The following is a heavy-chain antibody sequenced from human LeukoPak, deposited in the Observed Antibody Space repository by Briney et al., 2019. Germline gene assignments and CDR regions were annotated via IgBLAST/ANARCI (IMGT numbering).Heavy chain of an antibody. CDR2: IKEDGSER. J-gene: IGHJ4*02. CDR3: ARDLGYCTNGACHTRFDY. V-gene: IGHV3-7*03. D-gene: IGHD2-8*01. Sequence: GSLRLSCEASPFIFSGHLLNWVRQTPVKGLEWVASIKEDGSERQYVDSVKGRFSISRDNTKGSLFLQLNSLRAEDTAVYYCARDLGYCTNGACHTRFDYWGQGTLVTVSS. CDR1: PFIFSGHL.